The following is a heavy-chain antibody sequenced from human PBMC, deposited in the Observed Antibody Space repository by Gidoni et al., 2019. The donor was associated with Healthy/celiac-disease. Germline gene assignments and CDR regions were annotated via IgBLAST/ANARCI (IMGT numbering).Heavy chain of an antibody. CDR3: ARRPGYSSSWYYFDY. Sequence: QVPLVQSGAEVKKPGASVQVSCKASASPFTSYDINWVRQATGQGLDWMGWMNPNSGNTGDAQKFQGRVTMTRNTSISTAYMELSSLRSEDTAVYYCARRPGYSSSWYYFDYWGQGTLVTVSS. D-gene: IGHD6-13*01. CDR1: ASPFTSYD. CDR2: MNPNSGNT. J-gene: IGHJ4*02. V-gene: IGHV1-8*01.